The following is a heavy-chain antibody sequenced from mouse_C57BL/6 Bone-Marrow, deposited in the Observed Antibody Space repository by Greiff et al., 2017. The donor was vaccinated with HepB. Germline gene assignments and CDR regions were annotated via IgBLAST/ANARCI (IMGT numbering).Heavy chain of an antibody. CDR1: GFNFKNTY. CDR2: IDPANGNT. CDR3: ARGGYFDV. J-gene: IGHJ1*03. Sequence: VQLQQSVAELVRPGASVKLSCTASGFNFKNTYMHWVKQRPEQGLEWIGRIDPANGNTKYAPKFKGKATITADTTSNTAYLQLSSLTSEDTAIYYCARGGYFDVWGTGTTVTVSS. V-gene: IGHV14-3*01.